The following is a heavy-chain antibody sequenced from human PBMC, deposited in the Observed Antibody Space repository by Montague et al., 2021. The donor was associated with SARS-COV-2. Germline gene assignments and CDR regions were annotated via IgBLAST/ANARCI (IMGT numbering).Heavy chain of an antibody. Sequence: SLRLSCAASGFTFSSYGMHWVRQAPGKGLEWVAVIWYDGSNKYYADSVKGRFTISRDNSKNTLYLQMNSLRAEDTAVYYCARDAYGSGSYYFDYWGQGTLVTVYS. V-gene: IGHV3-33*01. CDR3: ARDAYGSGSYYFDY. CDR2: IWYDGSNK. J-gene: IGHJ4*02. D-gene: IGHD3-10*01. CDR1: GFTFSSYG.